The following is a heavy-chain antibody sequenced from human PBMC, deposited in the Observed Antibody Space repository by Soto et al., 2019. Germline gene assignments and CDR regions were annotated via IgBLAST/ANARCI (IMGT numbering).Heavy chain of an antibody. D-gene: IGHD6-13*01. CDR1: GFTFSSYA. J-gene: IGHJ4*02. V-gene: IGHV3-23*01. CDR3: AKSVTAAEGGY. Sequence: EVQLLESGGGLVQPGGSLRLSCAASGFTFSSYAMSWVRQAPGKGLEWGSAVSGSGGSTYYADSVKGRFTISRDNSKNTLYLHMNSLRDEDTAVYYSAKSVTAAEGGYWGQGTLVTVSS. CDR2: VSGSGGST.